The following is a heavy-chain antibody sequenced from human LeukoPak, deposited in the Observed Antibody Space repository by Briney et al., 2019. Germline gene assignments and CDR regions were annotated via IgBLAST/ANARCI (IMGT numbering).Heavy chain of an antibody. CDR1: GGPISSSSYY. Sequence: PSETLSLTCTVSGGPISSSSYYWGWIRQPPGKGLEWIGSIYYSGSTYYNPSLKSRVTISVDTSKNQFSLKLSSVTAADTAVYYCARDWYSSGWYRDYWGQGTLVTVSS. CDR3: ARDWYSSGWYRDY. CDR2: IYYSGST. V-gene: IGHV4-39*07. J-gene: IGHJ4*02. D-gene: IGHD6-19*01.